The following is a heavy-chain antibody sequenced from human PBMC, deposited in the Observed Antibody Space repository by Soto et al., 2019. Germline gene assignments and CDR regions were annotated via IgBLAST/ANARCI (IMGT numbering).Heavy chain of an antibody. CDR2: VSHRGTA. CDR1: GGSISSSNW. D-gene: IGHD6-19*01. J-gene: IGHJ4*02. CDR3: ARIHWSQSSLDY. Sequence: PSETLSLTCAVSGGSISSSNWWSWVRQPPGKGLEWIGYVSHRGTAYSIPSLNGRLTLSMDSSQTQFSLKLTSVTAADSAVYYCARIHWSQSSLDYWGRGILVTVSS. V-gene: IGHV4-4*02.